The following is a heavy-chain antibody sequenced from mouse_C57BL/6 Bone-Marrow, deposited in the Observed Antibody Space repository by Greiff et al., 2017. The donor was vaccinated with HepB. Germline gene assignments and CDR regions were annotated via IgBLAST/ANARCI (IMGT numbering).Heavy chain of an antibody. Sequence: EVKLVESGPELVKPGASVKISCKASGYSFTDYNMNWVKQSNGKSLEWIGVINPNYGTTSYNQKFKGKATLTVDQSSSTAYMQLNSLTSEDSAVYYCARIRWEGYAMDYWGQGTSVTVSS. CDR3: ARIRWEGYAMDY. CDR2: INPNYGTT. V-gene: IGHV1-39*01. CDR1: GYSFTDYN. J-gene: IGHJ4*01. D-gene: IGHD1-1*02.